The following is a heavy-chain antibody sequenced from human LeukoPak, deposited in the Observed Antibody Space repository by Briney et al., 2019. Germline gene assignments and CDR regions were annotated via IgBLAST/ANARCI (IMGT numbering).Heavy chain of an antibody. CDR2: VFYSGNT. D-gene: IGHD6-13*01. CDR3: ARRGITYSSSFFAY. J-gene: IGHJ4*02. Sequence: PSETLSLTCTVSGDSIGGSNYYWAWIRQPPGKGLEWIGSVFYSGNTYYNPSLKSRVTISVDTSKNQFSLNLYSVTAADTATYYCARRGITYSSSFFAYWGQGTLVTVSS. CDR1: GDSIGGSNYY. V-gene: IGHV4-39*01.